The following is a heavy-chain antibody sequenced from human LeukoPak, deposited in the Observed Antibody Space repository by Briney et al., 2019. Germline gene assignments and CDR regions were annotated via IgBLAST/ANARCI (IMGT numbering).Heavy chain of an antibody. Sequence: PSETLSLTCTVSGGSISSYYWSWIRQPPGKGLEWIGYIYYSGSTNYNPSLKSRVTISVDTSKNQFSLKLSSVTAADTAVYYCARLAAAGMSLWFDPWGQGTLVTVSS. CDR3: ARLAAAGMSLWFDP. CDR1: GGSISSYY. CDR2: IYYSGST. D-gene: IGHD6-13*01. J-gene: IGHJ5*02. V-gene: IGHV4-59*01.